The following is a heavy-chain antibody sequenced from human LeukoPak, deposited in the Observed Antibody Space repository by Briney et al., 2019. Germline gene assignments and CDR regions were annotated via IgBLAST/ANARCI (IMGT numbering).Heavy chain of an antibody. D-gene: IGHD1-1*01. CDR3: AKYTRGWYSQFDY. V-gene: IGHV3-23*01. J-gene: IGHJ4*02. CDR1: GFTFNNYA. Sequence: GGSLRLSCAASGFTFNNYAMSWVRQAPGKGLEWVSSISGNGGTTEYADSVKGRFTISRDNSKNTLHLQMNSLRAEDTAVYYCAKYTRGWYSQFDYWGQGTLVTVSS. CDR2: ISGNGGTT.